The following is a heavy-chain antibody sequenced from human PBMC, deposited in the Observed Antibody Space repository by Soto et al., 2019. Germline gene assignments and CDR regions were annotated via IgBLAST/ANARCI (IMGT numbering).Heavy chain of an antibody. D-gene: IGHD2-15*01. CDR1: GYTCINSA. CDR3: ARGGAGYYFDY. J-gene: IGHJ4*02. V-gene: IGHV1-3*05. Sequence: QVQLVQSGAEEKKPGASVKVSCKASGYTCINSAIHWVRQSPGQRLEWMGWINAGNGDTKYSQKFQGRVTITRATSAHTAHMERSGLRSEGTAVYYCARGGAGYYFDYWGQGTLVTVSS. CDR2: INAGNGDT.